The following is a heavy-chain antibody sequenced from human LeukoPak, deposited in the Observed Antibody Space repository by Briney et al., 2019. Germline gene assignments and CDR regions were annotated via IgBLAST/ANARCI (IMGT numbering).Heavy chain of an antibody. D-gene: IGHD1/OR15-1a*01. CDR3: AKQGQGYYYYGMDV. CDR2: ISSSSSTI. Sequence: PGGSLRLSCAASGFTFSSYSMNWVRQAPGKGLEWVSYISSSSSTICYADSVKGRFTISRDNSKNTLYLQMNSLRAEDTAVYYCAKQGQGYYYYGMDVWGQGTTVTVSS. CDR1: GFTFSSYS. V-gene: IGHV3-48*01. J-gene: IGHJ6*02.